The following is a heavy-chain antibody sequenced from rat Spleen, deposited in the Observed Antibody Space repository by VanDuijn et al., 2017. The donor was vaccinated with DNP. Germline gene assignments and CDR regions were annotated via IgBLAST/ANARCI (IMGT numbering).Heavy chain of an antibody. D-gene: IGHD4-3*01. CDR2: IGSDGYAP. V-gene: IGHV5-22*01. CDR3: IRWNSGHFDY. CDR1: GFTFSDYY. Sequence: EVRLMESGGGLVQPGRSLKLSCAASGFTFSDYYMAWVRQAPTKGLEWVAYIGSDGYAPYYGDSVKGRHTISRDNAKSTLYLQMNSLRSEDMATYYCIRWNSGHFDYWGQGVMVTVSS. J-gene: IGHJ2*01.